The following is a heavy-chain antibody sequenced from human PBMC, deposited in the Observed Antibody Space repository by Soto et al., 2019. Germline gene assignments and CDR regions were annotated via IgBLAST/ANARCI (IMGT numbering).Heavy chain of an antibody. CDR1: GFTFSDHY. Sequence: QVQLVESGAGLVEPGGSLRLSCVVSGFTFSDHYMSWIRQAPGKGLEWVSYISTGGAIRYYADSVRGRFTISRDNAKNSLYLQMNSRRAEDTAVYYCSRGRRQLDYWGQGTLVTVPS. J-gene: IGHJ4*02. CDR3: SRGRRQLDY. V-gene: IGHV3-11*01. D-gene: IGHD6-13*01. CDR2: ISTGGAIR.